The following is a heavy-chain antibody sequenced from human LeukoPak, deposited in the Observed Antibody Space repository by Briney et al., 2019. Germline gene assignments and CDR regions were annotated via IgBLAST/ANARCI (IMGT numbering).Heavy chain of an antibody. CDR1: GFTFSSYE. Sequence: PGGSLRLSCAASGFTFSSYEMNWVRQAPGKGLEWASYISSSGSTIYYADSVKGRFTISRDNAKNSLYLQMNSLRAEDTAVYYCARDYGDYELDYWGQGTLVTVSS. CDR2: ISSSGSTI. J-gene: IGHJ4*02. CDR3: ARDYGDYELDY. V-gene: IGHV3-48*03. D-gene: IGHD4-17*01.